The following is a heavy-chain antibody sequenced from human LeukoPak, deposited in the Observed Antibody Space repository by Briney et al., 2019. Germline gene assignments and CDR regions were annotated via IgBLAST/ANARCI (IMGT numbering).Heavy chain of an antibody. J-gene: IGHJ6*03. D-gene: IGHD3-9*01. CDR1: GFTFDDYG. V-gene: IGHV3-20*04. CDR3: ARGIQYSYYYYMDV. CDR2: IHWNGENT. Sequence: GGPLRLSCRASGFTFDDYGMNGVPRSPGKAVEWISGIHWNGENTNYAASVEGRFTISRDKDKTSLYLQMNSLRAEDTAMYFCARGIQYSYYYYMDVWGKGTTVTVSS.